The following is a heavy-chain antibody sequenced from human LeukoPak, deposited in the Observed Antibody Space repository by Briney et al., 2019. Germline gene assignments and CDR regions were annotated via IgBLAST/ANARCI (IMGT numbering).Heavy chain of an antibody. CDR2: IYQGGSET. J-gene: IGHJ4*02. Sequence: PGGSLRLSCTVSGFTFSAHRMSWVRQAPGEGLGWVANIYQGGSETHYVDSVKGRFTISRDNAKNSLYLHLSSLRAEDTAVYYCAREGTFGYHYFDYWGQGALVTVSS. D-gene: IGHD3-3*01. CDR1: GFTFSAHR. V-gene: IGHV3-7*01. CDR3: AREGTFGYHYFDY.